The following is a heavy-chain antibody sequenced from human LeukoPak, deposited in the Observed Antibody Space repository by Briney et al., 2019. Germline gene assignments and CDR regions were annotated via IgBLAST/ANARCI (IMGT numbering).Heavy chain of an antibody. V-gene: IGHV1-18*01. CDR1: GYTFSNYG. Sequence: ASVQVSCKASGYTFSNYGISWVRQAPGQGLEWMGWIGADNGHIKYAQNLQDRVTMTTDTSTRTAYMELRSLRSDDTAVYFCARDIAAYYYGSGSYSHNDYWGQGTLVTVSS. CDR2: IGADNGHI. D-gene: IGHD3-10*01. CDR3: ARDIAAYYYGSGSYSHNDY. J-gene: IGHJ4*02.